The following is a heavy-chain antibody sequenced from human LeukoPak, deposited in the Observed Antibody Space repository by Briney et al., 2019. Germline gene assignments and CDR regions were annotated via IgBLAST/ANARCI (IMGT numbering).Heavy chain of an antibody. CDR3: AKGAYDYIEMGYFDS. D-gene: IGHD5-12*01. CDR2: IIGSSGDT. CDR1: GITFSNFA. J-gene: IGHJ4*02. Sequence: GGSLRLSCAASGITFSNFAMSWGRQAPGKGLEWVSLIIGSSGDTFYADSVKGRFTISRDNSKNRLYLQMNSLRAEDTALYYCAKGAYDYIEMGYFDSWGQGTLVTVSS. V-gene: IGHV3-23*01.